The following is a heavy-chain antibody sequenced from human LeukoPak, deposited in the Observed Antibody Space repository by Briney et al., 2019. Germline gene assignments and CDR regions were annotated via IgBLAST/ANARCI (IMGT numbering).Heavy chain of an antibody. CDR1: GFTFRSYW. Sequence: GGSLRLSCAASGFTFRSYWMHWARQAPGKGLVWVSHINTDGSSTSYADSVRGRFTISRDNAKNTLYLQMNSLRVEDTAVYYCAGMYYFDYWGQGTLVTVSA. V-gene: IGHV3-74*01. J-gene: IGHJ4*02. CDR3: AGMYYFDY. CDR2: INTDGSST.